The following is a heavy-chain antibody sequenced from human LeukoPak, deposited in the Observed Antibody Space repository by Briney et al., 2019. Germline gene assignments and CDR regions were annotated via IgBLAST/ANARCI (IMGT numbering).Heavy chain of an antibody. Sequence: ASVKVSCKASGGTFSSYAISWVRQAPGQGLEWMGGIIPIFGTANYAQKFQGRVTITADESTSTAYMELSSLRSEDTAVYYCARGLTRTLRWPGGYWGQGTLVTVSS. D-gene: IGHD4-23*01. J-gene: IGHJ4*02. CDR1: GGTFSSYA. V-gene: IGHV1-69*01. CDR2: IIPIFGTA. CDR3: ARGLTRTLRWPGGY.